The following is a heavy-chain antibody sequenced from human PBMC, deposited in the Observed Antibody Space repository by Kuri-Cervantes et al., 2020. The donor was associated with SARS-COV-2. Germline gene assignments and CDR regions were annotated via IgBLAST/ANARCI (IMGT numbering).Heavy chain of an antibody. D-gene: IGHD5-18*01. V-gene: IGHV4-38-2*02. CDR3: AREGGYSYGLDY. J-gene: IGHJ4*02. CDR2: IYHSGST. CDR1: GYSISSGYY. Sequence: SETLSLTCTVSGYSISSGYYWGWIRQPPGKGLEWIGSIYHSGSTYYNPSLKSRVTISVDTSKNQFSLKLSSVTAADTAVYYCAREGGYSYGLDYWGQGTLVTVSS.